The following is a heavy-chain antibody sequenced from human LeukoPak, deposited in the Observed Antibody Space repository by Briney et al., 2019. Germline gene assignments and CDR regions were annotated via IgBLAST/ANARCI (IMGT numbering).Heavy chain of an antibody. CDR2: IYYSGST. CDR1: GGSISSYY. D-gene: IGHD3-10*01. CDR3: ARQYGSGSYGGMDV. V-gene: IGHV4-59*08. Sequence: SENLSLTCTVSGGSISSYYWSWIRQPPGKGLEWIGYIYYSGSTNYNPSLKSRVTISVDTSKNQFSLKLSSVTAADTAVYYCARQYGSGSYGGMDVWGQGTTVTVSS. J-gene: IGHJ6*02.